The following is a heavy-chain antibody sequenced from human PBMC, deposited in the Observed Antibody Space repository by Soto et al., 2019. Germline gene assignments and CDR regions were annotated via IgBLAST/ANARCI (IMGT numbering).Heavy chain of an antibody. CDR1: GFTFNTYG. Sequence: QIQLLESGGGVVQPGRSLRLSCAASGFTFNTYGFNWVRQAPGKGLEWVAVIWYDGNTKYYADSVKGRFTISRDNLKNTLYLQMNSLTAEDTAVYYCARPLVAPVAGPYYYGMDVWGQGTTVTVSS. V-gene: IGHV3-33*01. D-gene: IGHD6-19*01. J-gene: IGHJ6*02. CDR2: IWYDGNTK. CDR3: ARPLVAPVAGPYYYGMDV.